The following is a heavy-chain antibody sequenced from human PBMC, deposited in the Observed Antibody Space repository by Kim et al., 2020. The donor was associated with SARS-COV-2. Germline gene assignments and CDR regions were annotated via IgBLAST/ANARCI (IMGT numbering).Heavy chain of an antibody. J-gene: IGHJ5*02. D-gene: IGHD2-15*01. CDR1: EFSLSTSGVG. CDR2: IYWDDDK. CDR3: AHTRGYCSGASSYSIFNWFDP. Sequence: SGPTLVNPTQTLTLTCTFSEFSLSTSGVGVGWIRQPPGKALEWLAFIYWDDDKRYSPSLKNSLTITKHTSKNQVVLTMTNMDPVDTATYYCAHTRGYCSGASSYSIFNWFDPWGQGILVTVSS. V-gene: IGHV2-5*02.